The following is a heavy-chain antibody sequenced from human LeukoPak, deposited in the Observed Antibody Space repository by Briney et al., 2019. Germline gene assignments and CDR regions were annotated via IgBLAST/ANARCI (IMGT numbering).Heavy chain of an antibody. J-gene: IGHJ4*02. Sequence: GGSLRLSCATSGFTFSSYWMSWVRQAPGKGLEWVAFIRYDGSNKYYADSVKGRFTISRDNSKNTLYLQMNSLRAEDTAVYYCARGDGGWYNSFDYWGQGTLVTVSS. D-gene: IGHD6-19*01. V-gene: IGHV3-30*02. CDR2: IRYDGSNK. CDR1: GFTFSSYW. CDR3: ARGDGGWYNSFDY.